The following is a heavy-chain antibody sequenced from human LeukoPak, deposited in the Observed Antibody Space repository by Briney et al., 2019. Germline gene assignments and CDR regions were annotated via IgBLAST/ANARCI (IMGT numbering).Heavy chain of an antibody. Sequence: ASVKVSCKASGYTFTGYYIHWVRQAPGQGLEWMGWINPNSGGTNYAQKFQGRVTMTRDTSISTAYMELSRLRSDDTAVYYCARDEMDDILTGYYCYWGQGALVTVSS. V-gene: IGHV1-2*02. CDR2: INPNSGGT. J-gene: IGHJ4*02. D-gene: IGHD3-9*01. CDR3: ARDEMDDILTGYYCY. CDR1: GYTFTGYY.